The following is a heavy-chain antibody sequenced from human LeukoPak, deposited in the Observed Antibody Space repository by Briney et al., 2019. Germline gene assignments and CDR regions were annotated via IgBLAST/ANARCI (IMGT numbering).Heavy chain of an antibody. V-gene: IGHV4-34*01. J-gene: IGHJ5*02. CDR3: ARSRIAVAGGFDP. D-gene: IGHD6-19*01. CDR1: GGSFSGYY. CDR2: INHSGST. Sequence: SETLSLTCAVYGGSFSGYYWSWIRQPPGKGLAWIGEINHSGSTNYNPSLKSRVTISVDTSKNQFSLKLSSVTAADTAVYYCARSRIAVAGGFDPWGQGTLVTVSS.